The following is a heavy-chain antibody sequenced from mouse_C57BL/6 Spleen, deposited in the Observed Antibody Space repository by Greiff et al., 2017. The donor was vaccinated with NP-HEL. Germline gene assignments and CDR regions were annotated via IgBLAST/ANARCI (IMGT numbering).Heavy chain of an antibody. V-gene: IGHV3-6*01. CDR3: ARSGARYDGARDY. CDR1: GYSITSGYY. CDR2: ISYDGSN. Sequence: EVQVVESGPGLVKPSQSLSLTCSVTGYSITSGYYWNWIRQFPGNKLEWMGYISYDGSNNYNPSLKNRISITRDTSKNQFFLKFNYVTTEDTAAYYGARSGARYDGARDYWGQGTSVTVSS. D-gene: IGHD2-14*01. J-gene: IGHJ4*01.